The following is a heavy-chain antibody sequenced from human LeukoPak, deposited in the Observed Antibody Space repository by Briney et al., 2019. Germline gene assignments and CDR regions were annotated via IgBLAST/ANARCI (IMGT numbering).Heavy chain of an antibody. Sequence: GGSLRLSCAASGFTVSSNYMSWVRQAPGKGLEWVSVTYSNGRTCYADSVKGRFTISRDISKNTLYLQMNSLRAEDTAVYYCARVLSGRGSLYDYYYYMDVWGKGTTVTISS. J-gene: IGHJ6*03. D-gene: IGHD3-10*01. CDR3: ARVLSGRGSLYDYYYYMDV. CDR1: GFTVSSNY. CDR2: TYSNGRT. V-gene: IGHV3-53*01.